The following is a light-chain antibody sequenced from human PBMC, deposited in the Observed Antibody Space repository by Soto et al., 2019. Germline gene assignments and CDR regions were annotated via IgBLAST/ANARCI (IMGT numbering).Light chain of an antibody. CDR3: QHYGYSLWT. V-gene: IGKV3-15*01. CDR2: RAS. Sequence: EIVLTQSPATLSVSPGESATLSCRASQNINSNLAWYQQKPGQAPRLLIYRASTMATGIPARFSGSGSGTEFTLTITRLEPEDFAVYYCQHYGYSLWTFGQGTKVDIK. CDR1: QNINSN. J-gene: IGKJ1*01.